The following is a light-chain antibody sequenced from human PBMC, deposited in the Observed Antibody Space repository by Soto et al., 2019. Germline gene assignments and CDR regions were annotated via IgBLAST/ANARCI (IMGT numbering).Light chain of an antibody. J-gene: IGKJ2*01. CDR1: QSVRSN. Sequence: EIVMTQSPATVSVAPGERATLSCRASQSVRSNLAWYQQKPGQAPRLLIYGASTRATGVPARFSGSGSGTEFTLTISSLQSEDFGIYYCQQYNNWLPCTFGQGTKLEIK. V-gene: IGKV3-15*01. CDR3: QQYNNWLPCT. CDR2: GAS.